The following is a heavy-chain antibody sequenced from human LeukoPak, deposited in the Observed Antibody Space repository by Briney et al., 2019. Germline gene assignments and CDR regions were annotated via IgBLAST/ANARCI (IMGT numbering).Heavy chain of an antibody. Sequence: ASVKVSCKASGYTFTSYGISWVRQAPGQGLEWMGWISAYNGNTNYAQKLQGRVTMTTDTSTSTAYMELRSLRSDDTAVYYCARDLWGDIVVVPAETWGQGTLVTVSS. CDR3: ARDLWGDIVVVPAET. D-gene: IGHD2-2*01. CDR2: ISAYNGNT. V-gene: IGHV1-18*01. CDR1: GYTFTSYG. J-gene: IGHJ5*02.